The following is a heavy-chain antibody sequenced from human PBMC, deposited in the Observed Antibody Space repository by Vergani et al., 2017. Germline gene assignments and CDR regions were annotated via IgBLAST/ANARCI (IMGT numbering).Heavy chain of an antibody. J-gene: IGHJ4*02. CDR3: AKHFRGWGIDY. CDR1: GFTLSNYD. V-gene: IGHV3-30*02. Sequence: QVQLVESGGGVVQRGGSLRLSCATSGFTLSNYDMQWIRQGPGKGLEFVAFIQFDGSNQYYADSVKGRFTRSRDIAKNPLDLQMNSLRTDDTATYYCAKHFRGWGIDYWGQGTQVIVSS. D-gene: IGHD3-16*01. CDR2: IQFDGSNQ.